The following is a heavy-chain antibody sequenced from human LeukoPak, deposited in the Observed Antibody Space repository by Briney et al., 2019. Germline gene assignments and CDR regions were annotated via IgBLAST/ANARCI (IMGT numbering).Heavy chain of an antibody. Sequence: GASVKVSCKASGYTFTSYGISWVRQPPGQGLEWMGWISAYNGNTNYAQKLQGRVTMTTDTSTSKAYMELRSLRSDDTAVYYCARTPERGYSYGTIDYWGQGTLVTVSS. V-gene: IGHV1-18*01. CDR2: ISAYNGNT. CDR3: ARTPERGYSYGTIDY. D-gene: IGHD5-18*01. CDR1: GYTFTSYG. J-gene: IGHJ4*02.